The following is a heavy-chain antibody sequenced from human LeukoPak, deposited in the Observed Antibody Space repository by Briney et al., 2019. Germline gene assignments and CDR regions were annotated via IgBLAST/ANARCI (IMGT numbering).Heavy chain of an antibody. V-gene: IGHV1-24*01. CDR2: IYRKNGDT. CDR1: GFTLADLS. Sequence: ASVKVSCKVSGFTLADLSMHWVRQAPGKGLEWVGGIYRKNGDTIYAQRFRGRVTLTEDTSTGTAYMDLSSLSADDTAVYYCATGVFCATTTCPGYQHYYYFMDVWGKGTTVTVSS. J-gene: IGHJ6*03. D-gene: IGHD2-2*01. CDR3: ATGVFCATTTCPGYQHYYYFMDV.